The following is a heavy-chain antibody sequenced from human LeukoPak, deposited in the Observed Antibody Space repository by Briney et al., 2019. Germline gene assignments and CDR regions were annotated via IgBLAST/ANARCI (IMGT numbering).Heavy chain of an antibody. D-gene: IGHD2-2*01. Sequence: SETLSLTCTVSGGSISSYYWSWIRQPPGKGLEWIGYIYYRGSTNYNPSLKSRVTISVDTSKNQFSLKLSSVTAADTAVYYCARVGYCSSTSCPEDSYYGMDVWGQGTTVTVSS. CDR2: IYYRGST. V-gene: IGHV4-59*01. J-gene: IGHJ6*02. CDR1: GGSISSYY. CDR3: ARVGYCSSTSCPEDSYYGMDV.